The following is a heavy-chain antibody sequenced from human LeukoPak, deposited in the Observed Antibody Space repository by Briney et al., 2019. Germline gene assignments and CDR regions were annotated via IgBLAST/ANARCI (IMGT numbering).Heavy chain of an antibody. Sequence: SETLSLTCTVSGGSISSSSYYWGWIRQPPGKGLEWIGSIYYSGSTYYNPSLKSRVTISVDTSKNQFSLKLSSVTAADTAVCYCARPQSVQLWTNYAFDIWGQGTMVTVSS. CDR1: GGSISSSSYY. V-gene: IGHV4-39*01. D-gene: IGHD5-18*01. CDR3: ARPQSVQLWTNYAFDI. J-gene: IGHJ3*02. CDR2: IYYSGST.